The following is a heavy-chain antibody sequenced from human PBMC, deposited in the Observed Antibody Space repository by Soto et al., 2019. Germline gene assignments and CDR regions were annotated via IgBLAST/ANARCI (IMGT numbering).Heavy chain of an antibody. Sequence: DSVKVYFKSSGYPFTDFYIHLVRQVPGQGLEWLGWINPKNGGINYAHKFQGRVTMTRDTSVNTSYMELNRLNFDDTAVYYCARDMGYSYGYVGMDGWGQGTTVTVSS. J-gene: IGHJ6*02. CDR1: GYPFTDFY. V-gene: IGHV1-2*07. D-gene: IGHD5-18*01. CDR2: INPKNGGI. CDR3: ARDMGYSYGYVGMDG.